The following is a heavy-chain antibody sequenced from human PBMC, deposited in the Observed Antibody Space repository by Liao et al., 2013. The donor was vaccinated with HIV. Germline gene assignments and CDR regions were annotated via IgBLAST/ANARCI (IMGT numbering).Heavy chain of an antibody. CDR3: AGFDPRRDAFDI. V-gene: IGHV4-59*03. CDR2: VYYSGST. Sequence: QVQLQESGPGLVKPSETLSLTCTVSGGFISSYHWSWIRQPAGKGLEWIGYVYYSGSTNYNPSLKSRVTISLDTSKNQFSLKLNSVTAADTATYYCAGFDPRRDAFDIWGQGTMVTVSS. J-gene: IGHJ3*02. CDR1: GGFISSYH. D-gene: IGHD3-3*01.